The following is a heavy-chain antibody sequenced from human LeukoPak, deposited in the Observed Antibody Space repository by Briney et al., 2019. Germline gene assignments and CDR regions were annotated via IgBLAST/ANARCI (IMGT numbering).Heavy chain of an antibody. D-gene: IGHD3-3*01. CDR2: ISGSGGST. J-gene: IGHJ6*02. Sequence: GGSLRLSCAASGFTFSSYAMHWVRQAPGKGLEWVSAISGSGGSTYYADSVKGRFTISRDNSKNTLYLQMNSLRAEDTAVYYCAKDLSKYYDFRSAYYGYYYGMDVWGQGTTVTVSS. CDR3: AKDLSKYYDFRSAYYGYYYGMDV. CDR1: GFTFSSYA. V-gene: IGHV3-23*01.